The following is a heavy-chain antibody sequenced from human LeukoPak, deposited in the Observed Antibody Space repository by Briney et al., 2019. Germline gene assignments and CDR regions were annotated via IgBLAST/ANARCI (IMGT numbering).Heavy chain of an antibody. D-gene: IGHD3-9*01. V-gene: IGHV3-13*01. J-gene: IGHJ5*02. Sequence: GGSLRLSCGASGFTFSSYDMHWVRQPTGNGLEWVSAIGTAGDTYYSHSVKSRFTISRENAKNSLYLHMNSLSAGDTAVYFCARGHMLTGYYNFAWFDPWGQGTLVTVSS. CDR2: IGTAGDT. CDR1: GFTFSSYD. CDR3: ARGHMLTGYYNFAWFDP.